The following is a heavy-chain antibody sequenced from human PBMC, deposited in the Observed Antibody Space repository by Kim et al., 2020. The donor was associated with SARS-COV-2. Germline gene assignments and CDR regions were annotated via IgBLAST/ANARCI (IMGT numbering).Heavy chain of an antibody. CDR2: ISGKSDTT. CDR1: GFTFSSYA. D-gene: IGHD3-22*01. V-gene: IGHV3-23*01. Sequence: GGSLRLSCAASGFTFSSYAMTWVRQAPGKWLEWVAGISGKSDTTYYADSVKGRFIISRDNSKDTLYLQMNSLRAEDTAVYYCATAGWEYYYDSSDYYPDWGEGTLVTVSS. CDR3: ATAGWEYYYDSSDYYPD. J-gene: IGHJ4*02.